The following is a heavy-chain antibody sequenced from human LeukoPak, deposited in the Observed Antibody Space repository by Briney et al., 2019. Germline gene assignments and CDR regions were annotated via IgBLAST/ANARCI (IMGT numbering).Heavy chain of an antibody. CDR2: IFYNGTT. J-gene: IGHJ4*02. V-gene: IGHV4-31*03. Sequence: SETLSLTCSLSGRSIISYGYYWTWNRQYPGKGLEWIGNIFYNGTTYYHPSFNGRATVTGHTSKNQFTLKLHSPTTADKAAFFCARDRMDTALAFFFDYWGQGTLVTVSS. CDR1: GRSIISYGYY. D-gene: IGHD5-18*01. CDR3: ARDRMDTALAFFFDY.